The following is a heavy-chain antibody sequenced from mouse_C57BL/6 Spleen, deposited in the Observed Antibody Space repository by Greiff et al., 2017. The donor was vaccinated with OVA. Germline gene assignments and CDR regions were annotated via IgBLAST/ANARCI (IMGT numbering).Heavy chain of an antibody. Sequence: DVQLVESGGGLVKPGGSLKLSCAASGFTFSDYGMHWVRQAPEKGLEWVAYISSGSSTIYYADTVKGRFTISRDNAKNTLFLQMTSLRSEDTAMYYCARHGKGAMDYWGQGTSVTVSS. J-gene: IGHJ4*01. CDR3: ARHGKGAMDY. V-gene: IGHV5-17*01. CDR2: ISSGSSTI. D-gene: IGHD2-1*01. CDR1: GFTFSDYG.